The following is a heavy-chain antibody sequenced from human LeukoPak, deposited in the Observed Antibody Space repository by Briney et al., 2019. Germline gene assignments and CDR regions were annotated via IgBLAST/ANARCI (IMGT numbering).Heavy chain of an antibody. J-gene: IGHJ4*02. CDR3: ARYSGSYYGSDY. D-gene: IGHD1-26*01. CDR1: GYTFTSYG. Sequence: ASVTVSCKASGYTFTSYGISWVRQAPGQGLEWMGWISTYNGNTNYAQKLQGRVTMTTDTSTSTASMELRSLRSDDTAVYYCARYSGSYYGSDYWGQGTLVTVSS. CDR2: ISTYNGNT. V-gene: IGHV1-18*01.